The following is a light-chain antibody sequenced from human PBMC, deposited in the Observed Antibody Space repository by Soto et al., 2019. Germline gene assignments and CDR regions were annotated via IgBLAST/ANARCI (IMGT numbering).Light chain of an antibody. CDR2: GTS. Sequence: EIVLTQSPGTLSLSPGERATLSCRASQSIISSHLTWYQQKPGQAPRLLIYGTSTRATGIPDRFSGSGSGTDFTLTISRLEPEDFAVYFCHQYGTSPYTFGQGTKLEIK. V-gene: IGKV3-20*01. CDR1: QSIISSH. J-gene: IGKJ2*01. CDR3: HQYGTSPYT.